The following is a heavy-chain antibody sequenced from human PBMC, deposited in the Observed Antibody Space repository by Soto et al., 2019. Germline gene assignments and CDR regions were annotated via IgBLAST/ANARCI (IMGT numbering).Heavy chain of an antibody. CDR2: IYYSGST. J-gene: IGHJ6*02. CDR3: ARVIAAAVITGHYYGMDV. V-gene: IGHV4-59*01. D-gene: IGHD6-13*01. CDR1: GGSISSYY. Sequence: SETLSLTCTVSGGSISSYYWSWIRQPPGKGLEWIGYIYYSGSTNYNPSLKSRVTISVDTSKNQFSLKLSSMTAADTAVYYCARVIAAAVITGHYYGMDVWGQGTTVTVSS.